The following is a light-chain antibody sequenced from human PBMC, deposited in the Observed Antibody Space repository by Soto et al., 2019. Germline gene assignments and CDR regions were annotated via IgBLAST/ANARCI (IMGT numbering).Light chain of an antibody. CDR1: QSLLHSNGYNY. V-gene: IGKV2-28*01. CDR3: MQALQTPWT. CDR2: LGS. Sequence: DIVMTQSPLSLPVTPGEPASISCRSSQSLLHSNGYNYLDWYLQKPGQSPPLLIYLGSNRASGVPDRFSGSGSCTDFTLKISRVEAEDVGVYYCMQALQTPWTFGQGTKVEIK. J-gene: IGKJ1*01.